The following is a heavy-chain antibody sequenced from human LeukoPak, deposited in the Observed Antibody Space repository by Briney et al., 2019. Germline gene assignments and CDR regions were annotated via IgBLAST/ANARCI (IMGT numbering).Heavy chain of an antibody. Sequence: GGSLRLSCAASGFSFSSFAMTWVRQAPGEGLEWVSTIRSNGATAYNADSVKGRFTISGDNSKNTVYLQMNSLRVEDTAIYYCARGQEFDDGVFDSWGQGTLVTVSS. V-gene: IGHV3-23*01. J-gene: IGHJ4*02. CDR2: IRSNGATA. CDR3: ARGQEFDDGVFDS. CDR1: GFSFSSFA. D-gene: IGHD1-1*01.